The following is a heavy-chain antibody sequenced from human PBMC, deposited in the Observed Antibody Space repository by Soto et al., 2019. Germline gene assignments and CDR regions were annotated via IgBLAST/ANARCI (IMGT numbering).Heavy chain of an antibody. CDR2: IYYSGNT. V-gene: IGHV4-31*02. CDR1: GGSISSGGYY. J-gene: IGHJ5*01. D-gene: IGHD4-17*01. Sequence: QVQLQESGPGLVKPSQTLSLTCTVSGGSISSGGYYWTWIRQHPGKGLEWIGYIYYSGNTYYNPFLKSRLTISEDTSKNQFSLRLSSVTAADTAVYYCARGYGDYVFSSLWFAPWGQGTLVTVSS. CDR3: ARGYGDYVFSSLWFAP.